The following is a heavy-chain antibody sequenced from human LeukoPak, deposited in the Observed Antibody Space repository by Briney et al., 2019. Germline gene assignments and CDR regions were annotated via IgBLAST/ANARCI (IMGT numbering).Heavy chain of an antibody. J-gene: IGHJ6*02. Sequence: GASVKVSCKASGYTITSYAMHWVRQAPGQRLEWMGWMNAGNGDTKYSQKFQGRVTISRDTSASTAYMELSSLTSEDTAVYYCARDATYCRGSTCSYYGLDVWGQGTTVTVSS. CDR3: ARDATYCRGSTCSYYGLDV. CDR1: GYTITSYA. V-gene: IGHV1-3*01. D-gene: IGHD2-15*01. CDR2: MNAGNGDT.